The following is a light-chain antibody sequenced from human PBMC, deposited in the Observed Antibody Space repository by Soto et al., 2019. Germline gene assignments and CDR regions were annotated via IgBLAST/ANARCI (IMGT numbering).Light chain of an antibody. CDR2: VNSDGTH. CDR3: QTWDTLIQV. J-gene: IGLJ3*02. V-gene: IGLV4-69*01. Sequence: QPVLTQSPSASASLGASAKLTCTLGSGHSTYAIAWHQQQPEKGPRFLMKVNSDGTHYKGDGIPDRFSGSSSGAERYLTMSSLQYDDEAHYYCQTWDTLIQVFGGGTKVTVL. CDR1: SGHSTYA.